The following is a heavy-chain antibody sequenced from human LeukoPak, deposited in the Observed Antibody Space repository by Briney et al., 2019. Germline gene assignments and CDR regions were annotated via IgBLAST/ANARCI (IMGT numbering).Heavy chain of an antibody. V-gene: IGHV1-2*02. CDR1: GYTFTDYY. Sequence: ASVKVSCKASGYTFTDYYMHWVRQAPGQGLEWMGWINPNSGGTNYAQKFQGRVTMTRDTTISTAYMELSRLRSDDTAVYYCGSYSYYYYYGMDVWGQGTKVTVSS. D-gene: IGHD1-26*01. J-gene: IGHJ6*02. CDR2: INPNSGGT. CDR3: GSYSYYYYYGMDV.